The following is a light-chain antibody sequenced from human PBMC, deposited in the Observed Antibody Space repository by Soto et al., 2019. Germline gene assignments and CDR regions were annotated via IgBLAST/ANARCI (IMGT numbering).Light chain of an antibody. J-gene: IGKJ5*01. Sequence: EIVMTQSPATLSVSPGERATLSCRAGQGVTTNFAWYQQKSGQSPRLLIYDVYTRATGVPARFSGTGSETDFTLTISGLQSDDSAVYFCKQYNNWPFSVGQGTRLEI. CDR2: DVY. V-gene: IGKV3-15*01. CDR3: KQYNNWPFS. CDR1: QGVTTN.